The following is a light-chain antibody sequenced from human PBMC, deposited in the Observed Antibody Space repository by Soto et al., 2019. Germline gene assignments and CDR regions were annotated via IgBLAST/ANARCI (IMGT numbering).Light chain of an antibody. CDR1: QSISRW. CDR2: DAS. V-gene: IGKV1-5*01. CDR3: QQYNSYAWT. J-gene: IGKJ1*01. Sequence: DIQMTQSPSTLSASVGDRVTITCRASQSISRWLAWNQQKPGKALKVLIYDASSLESGVPPRFSGSGSGTEFTLTISSLDPDDLASYYYQQYNSYAWTFSQGTKVEIK.